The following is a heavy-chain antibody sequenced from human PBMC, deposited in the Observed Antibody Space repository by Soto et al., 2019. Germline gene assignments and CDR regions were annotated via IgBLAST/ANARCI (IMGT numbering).Heavy chain of an antibody. Sequence: GGSLRLSCAASGFTFSNAWMNWVRQAPGKGLEWVGRIKSKTDGGTTDYAAPVKGRFTISRDDSKNTLYLQMNSLKTEDTAVYYCTTEPLYSSSFGFDYWGQGTLVTVSS. CDR3: TTEPLYSSSFGFDY. D-gene: IGHD6-6*01. V-gene: IGHV3-15*07. J-gene: IGHJ4*02. CDR1: GFTFSNAW. CDR2: IKSKTDGGTT.